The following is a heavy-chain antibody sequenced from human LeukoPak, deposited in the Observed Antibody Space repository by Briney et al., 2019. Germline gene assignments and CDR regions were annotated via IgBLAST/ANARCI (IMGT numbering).Heavy chain of an antibody. V-gene: IGHV3-30-3*01. CDR3: ARAGEGTYYYFDY. J-gene: IGHJ4*02. D-gene: IGHD3-16*01. CDR2: ISYDGSNK. Sequence: PGGSXXLSCVGSGFTFSNXAMHWVRXAPGKXLEWGXVISYDGSNKYYADSVKGRFTISRDNSESTLYLQMNSLRAEDTAVYYCARAGEGTYYYFDYWGQGTLVTVSS. CDR1: GFTFSNXA.